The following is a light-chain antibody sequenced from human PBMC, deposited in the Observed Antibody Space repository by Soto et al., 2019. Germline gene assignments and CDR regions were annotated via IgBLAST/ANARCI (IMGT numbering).Light chain of an antibody. V-gene: IGLV1-40*01. J-gene: IGLJ2*01. CDR2: GNI. CDR3: QSYDSSLSGVV. CDR1: SSNIGAGYD. Sequence: QSVLTQPPSVSGAPGQRVTISCTGSSSNIGAGYDVHWYLQLPGTAPKLLIYGNINRPSGVPDRFSGSKSGTSASLAITGLQAEDEADYYCQSYDSSLSGVVFGGGNKLTVL.